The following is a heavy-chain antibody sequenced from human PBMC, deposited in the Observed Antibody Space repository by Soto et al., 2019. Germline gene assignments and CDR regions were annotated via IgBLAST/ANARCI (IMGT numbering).Heavy chain of an antibody. CDR3: PKDSRAVENYGFYSYF. V-gene: IGHV3-23*01. CDR2: SSATGAGT. D-gene: IGHD3-10*01. J-gene: IGHJ4*02. CDR1: GFTFSSYG. Sequence: PGGSLRLSCAASGFTFSSYGMTWVRQAPGKGLEWVSFSSATGAGTYYADSVKGRFTISRDNSKNTLYLQMTSLRADDTAVDYWPKDSRAVENYGFYSYFWGQGVLYTVSS.